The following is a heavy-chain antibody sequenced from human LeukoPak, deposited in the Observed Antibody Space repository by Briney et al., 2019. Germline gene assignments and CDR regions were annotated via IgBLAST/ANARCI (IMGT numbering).Heavy chain of an antibody. CDR2: ITSDGVST. Sequence: GGSLRLSCAASGFTFSGTWMHWVRQPPGKGLVWVARITSDGVSTTYAESVKGRFTISRDNAKNTLYLQMNSLRAEDTAVYYCARDWYHAIDYWGQGALVTVSS. V-gene: IGHV3-74*03. D-gene: IGHD2-2*01. CDR3: ARDWYHAIDY. J-gene: IGHJ4*02. CDR1: GFTFSGTW.